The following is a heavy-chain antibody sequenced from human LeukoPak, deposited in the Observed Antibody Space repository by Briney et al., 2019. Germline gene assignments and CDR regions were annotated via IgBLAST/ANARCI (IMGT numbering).Heavy chain of an antibody. D-gene: IGHD3-22*01. Sequence: GGSLRLSCAASGFTFSYYGIHWVRQTPGKGLEWVAVVSYDGSHKSYADSVKGRFTISRDSSQNTVYLQMNSLRTEDTAVYYCAKVAIIMVEVGGDFDIWGHGTMVTVFS. CDR3: AKVAIIMVEVGGDFDI. CDR1: GFTFSYYG. CDR2: VSYDGSHK. J-gene: IGHJ3*02. V-gene: IGHV3-30*18.